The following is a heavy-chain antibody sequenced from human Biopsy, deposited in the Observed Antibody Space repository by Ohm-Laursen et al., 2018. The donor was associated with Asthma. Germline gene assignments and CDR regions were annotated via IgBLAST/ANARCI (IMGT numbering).Heavy chain of an antibody. CDR1: GYNFISFA. CDR3: ARTYYDFLTGQVKDVFGV. D-gene: IGHD3-9*01. Sequence: SVKVSCKASGYNFISFAIHWVRQAHGQRLEWMGWVNTGNGDTKYSQKFQDRVTITRDTSASTAYMELRSLRSEDTATYYCARTYYDFLTGQVKDVFGVWGQGAMVTVSS. CDR2: VNTGNGDT. J-gene: IGHJ3*01. V-gene: IGHV1-3*04.